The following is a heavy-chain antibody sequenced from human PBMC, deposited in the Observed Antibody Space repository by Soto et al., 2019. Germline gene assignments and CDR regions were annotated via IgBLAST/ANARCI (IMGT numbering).Heavy chain of an antibody. CDR2: ISKDSSFS. J-gene: IGHJ4*02. Sequence: PGGSLRLSCAASGFPFSDFYMSWIRQAPGKGLEWVSYISKDSSFSIYADSVKGRFTISRDNAQNSVYLQMNSLRAEDTAIYYCAREGPMLRGVVPEDYWGQGTLVTVSS. CDR3: AREGPMLRGVVPEDY. CDR1: GFPFSDFY. D-gene: IGHD3-10*01. V-gene: IGHV3-11*05.